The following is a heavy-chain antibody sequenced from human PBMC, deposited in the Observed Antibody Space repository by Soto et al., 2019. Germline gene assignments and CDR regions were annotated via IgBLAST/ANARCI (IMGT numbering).Heavy chain of an antibody. CDR3: AREYCISTSCFEAYYYYYGMDV. CDR1: GYTFTSYG. J-gene: IGHJ6*02. Sequence: GASVKVSCKASGYTFTSYGISWVRQAPGQGLEWMGWISAYNGNTNYAQKLQGRVTMTTDTSTSTAYMELSSLRSEDTAVYYCAREYCISTSCFEAYYYYYGMDVWGQGTTVTVSS. V-gene: IGHV1-18*01. CDR2: ISAYNGNT. D-gene: IGHD2-2*01.